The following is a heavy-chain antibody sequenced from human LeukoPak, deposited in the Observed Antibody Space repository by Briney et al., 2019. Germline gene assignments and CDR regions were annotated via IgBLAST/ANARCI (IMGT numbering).Heavy chain of an antibody. D-gene: IGHD2-2*01. J-gene: IGHJ4*02. V-gene: IGHV1-69*06. CDR2: IIPIFGTA. CDR3: ARYLIYCSSTSCTRGYFDY. Sequence: SVKVSCKASGGTFSSYATSWVRHAPGQGLERMGGIIPIFGTANYAQKFQGRVTITADKSTSTAYMELSSLRSEDTAVYYCARYLIYCSSTSCTRGYFDYWGQGSLVTVSS. CDR1: GGTFSSYA.